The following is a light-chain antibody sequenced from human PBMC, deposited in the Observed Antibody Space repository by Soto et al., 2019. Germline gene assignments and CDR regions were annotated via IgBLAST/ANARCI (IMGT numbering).Light chain of an antibody. Sequence: EIVLTQSPATLSLSLGERATLSCRASQTVSKYLAWYQQKPGQAPRLLINDASNRATGIPARFSGSGSGTDFTLTISSLEPEDFAVYYCQQRSSWPITFGGGTKVEIK. J-gene: IGKJ4*01. CDR3: QQRSSWPIT. CDR2: DAS. V-gene: IGKV3-11*01. CDR1: QTVSKY.